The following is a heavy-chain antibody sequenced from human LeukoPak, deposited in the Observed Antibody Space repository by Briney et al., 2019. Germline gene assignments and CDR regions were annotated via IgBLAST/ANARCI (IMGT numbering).Heavy chain of an antibody. CDR1: GGSISGSYW. CDR2: IYHSGST. V-gene: IGHV4-4*02. CDR3: ARSPRGSGSSTLLGVAFDI. D-gene: IGHD3-10*01. Sequence: SGTLSLTCGVSGGSISGSYWWSWVRQPPGKGLEWIGEIYHSGSTNYNPSLKSRVTISMDKSKNQFSLKLNSVTAADTAVYYCARSPRGSGSSTLLGVAFDIWGQGTMVTVSS. J-gene: IGHJ3*02.